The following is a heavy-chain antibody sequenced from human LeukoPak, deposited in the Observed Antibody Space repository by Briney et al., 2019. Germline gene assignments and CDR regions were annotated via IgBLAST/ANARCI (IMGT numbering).Heavy chain of an antibody. CDR3: ARDLNWGFDY. Sequence: GGSLRLSCAASGFTFSDYSMNWVRQAPGKGLEGISNIRGSASGLGSGAYYADSVKRRFTISRDDAKNSLYLQMNSLSAEDTAFYYCARDLNWGFDYWGQGALVTVSS. J-gene: IGHJ4*02. CDR1: GFTFSDYS. CDR2: IRGSASGLGSGA. D-gene: IGHD7-27*01. V-gene: IGHV3-48*04.